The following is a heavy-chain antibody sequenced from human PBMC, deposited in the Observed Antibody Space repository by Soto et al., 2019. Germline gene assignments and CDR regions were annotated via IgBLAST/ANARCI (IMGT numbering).Heavy chain of an antibody. CDR2: INAGNGNT. Sequence: ASVKVSCKASGYTFTSYAMHWVRRAPGQRLEWMGWINAGNGNTKYSQKFQGRVTITRDESASTAYMELRSLRSDDTAVYYCARGGDGYNFGAVYWGQGTPVTVSS. D-gene: IGHD2-21*01. CDR3: ARGGDGYNFGAVY. V-gene: IGHV1-3*01. CDR1: GYTFTSYA. J-gene: IGHJ4*02.